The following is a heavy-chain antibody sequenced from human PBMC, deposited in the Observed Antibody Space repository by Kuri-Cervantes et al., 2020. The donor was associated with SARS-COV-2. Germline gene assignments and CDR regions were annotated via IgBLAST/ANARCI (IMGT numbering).Heavy chain of an antibody. D-gene: IGHD3-3*01. CDR3: ARGGLGITIFGVVTNSNYYYYYMDV. CDR1: GGTFSSYG. J-gene: IGHJ6*03. Sequence: ASVKVSCKASGGTFSSYGINWVRQAPGQGLEWMGWMNPNSGNTGYAQKFQGRVTMTRNTSISTAYMELSSLRSEDTAVYYCARGGLGITIFGVVTNSNYYYYYMDVWGKGTTVTVSS. CDR2: MNPNSGNT. V-gene: IGHV1-8*02.